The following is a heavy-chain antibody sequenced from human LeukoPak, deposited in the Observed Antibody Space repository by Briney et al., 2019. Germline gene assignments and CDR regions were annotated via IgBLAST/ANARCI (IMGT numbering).Heavy chain of an antibody. CDR1: GFTYSHYG. Sequence: GGSLRLSCAASGFTYSHYGMPWVRQAPGKGLEWVAVIWSDGTQKYYGDAVKGRFTISRDNSMKTLFLQMNSLRGDDTAVYYCAKDAQRGFDYSNSLESWGQGTLVTVSS. CDR2: IWSDGTQK. V-gene: IGHV3-33*06. D-gene: IGHD4-11*01. J-gene: IGHJ5*01. CDR3: AKDAQRGFDYSNSLES.